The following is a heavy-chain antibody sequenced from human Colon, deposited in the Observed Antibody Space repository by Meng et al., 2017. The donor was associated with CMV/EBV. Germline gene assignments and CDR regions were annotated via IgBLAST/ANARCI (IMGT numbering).Heavy chain of an antibody. D-gene: IGHD3-16*01. CDR3: PRAVEGGRSDH. CDR1: GYTFISYG. J-gene: IGHJ5*02. CDR2: ISTIHSNK. V-gene: IGHV1-18*01. Sequence: SVNVSCKASGYTFISYGFNWVRQAPGEGLEWMGWISTIHSNKYYAQKFQDRVTMTTDRSTNTAYVELRALKADATVIYFCPRAVEGGRSDHWGQGTLVTVSS.